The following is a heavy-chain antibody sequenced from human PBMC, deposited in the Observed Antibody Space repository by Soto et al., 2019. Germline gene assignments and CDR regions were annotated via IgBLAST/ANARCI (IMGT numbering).Heavy chain of an antibody. Sequence: QVQLVQSGDEVREPGASVKVSCKASGYPFSNYGLHWVRQAPGQRLEWMGWINPGDGNTRYSQKFQGRVTITSDQSANTAYMELTSLKSEDTAVYYCARVLRGLTIFGVAHPAYYWGQGTLVTVAS. V-gene: IGHV1-3*01. CDR2: INPGDGNT. D-gene: IGHD3-3*01. CDR3: ARVLRGLTIFGVAHPAYY. CDR1: GYPFSNYG. J-gene: IGHJ4*02.